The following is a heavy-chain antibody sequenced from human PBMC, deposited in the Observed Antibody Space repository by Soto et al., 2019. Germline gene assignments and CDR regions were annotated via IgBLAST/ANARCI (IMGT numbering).Heavy chain of an antibody. D-gene: IGHD3-22*01. V-gene: IGHV4-30-4*01. J-gene: IGHJ4*02. CDR1: GGSISTADYY. CDR3: VSDYDSGGYIGY. Sequence: QVQLHESGPGLVRPSQTLSLTCNVSGGSISTADYYWSWIRQPPGKGLEWIGYIYYRGSTYCNPSLESRVAISIDTSKNQFSLTLTSVTAADTAVYFGVSDYDSGGYIGYWGQGTLVTVSS. CDR2: IYYRGST.